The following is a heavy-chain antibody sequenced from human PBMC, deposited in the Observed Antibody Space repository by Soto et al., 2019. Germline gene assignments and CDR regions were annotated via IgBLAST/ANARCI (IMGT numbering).Heavy chain of an antibody. CDR2: IKSKTDGGTT. V-gene: IGHV3-15*07. D-gene: IGHD2-15*01. J-gene: IGHJ5*02. CDR1: GFTFSNAW. Sequence: EVQLVESGGGLVKPGGSLRLSCAASGFTFSNAWMNWVRQAPGKGLEWVGRIKSKTDGGTTDYAAPVKGRFTISRDDSKNTLYLQMNSLKPEDTAVYYCTTALVVVAATPYNWFDPWGQGTLVTVSS. CDR3: TTALVVVAATPYNWFDP.